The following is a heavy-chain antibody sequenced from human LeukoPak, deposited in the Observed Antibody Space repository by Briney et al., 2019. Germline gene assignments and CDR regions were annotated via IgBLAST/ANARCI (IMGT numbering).Heavy chain of an antibody. CDR1: GFTFRGYG. V-gene: IGHV3-30*02. Sequence: PGGSLRLSFAASGFTFRGYGMPWVRQAPGKGLEWVACIRYDGINRYYADSVRGRFTISRDKSKNTLDLQMNSLRVEDAAVYYCGDNGSYPTSDWFDPWGQGTLVIVSS. CDR3: GDNGSYPTSDWFDP. J-gene: IGHJ5*02. D-gene: IGHD1-26*01. CDR2: IRYDGINR.